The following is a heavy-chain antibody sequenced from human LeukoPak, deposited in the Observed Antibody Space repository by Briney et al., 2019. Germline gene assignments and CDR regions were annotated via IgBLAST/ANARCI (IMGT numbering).Heavy chain of an antibody. CDR1: GFTFSASW. CDR2: IKQDGSEK. V-gene: IGHV3-7*01. J-gene: IGHJ4*02. Sequence: GGSLRLSCAASGFTFSASWMTWLRQAPGKGLEWVANIKQDGSEKYYVDSVKGRFTISRDNAKNSLYLQMNSLRAEDTAVYYCAIFSTVTRAFDFWGQGTLVTVSS. D-gene: IGHD4-17*01. CDR3: AIFSTVTRAFDF.